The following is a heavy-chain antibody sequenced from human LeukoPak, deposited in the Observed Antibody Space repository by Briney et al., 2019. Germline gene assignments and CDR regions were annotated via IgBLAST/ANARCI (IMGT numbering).Heavy chain of an antibody. CDR2: ISYDGSNK. J-gene: IGHJ4*02. CDR1: GFTFSSYG. V-gene: IGHV3-30*18. CDR3: AKDPKTYYCGGDCYTDY. D-gene: IGHD2-21*02. Sequence: GRSLRLSCAASGFTFSSYGMHWVRQAPGKGLEWVAVISYDGSNKYYADSVKGRFTIPRDNSKNTLYLQMNSLRAEDTAVYYCAKDPKTYYCGGDCYTDYWGQGTLVTVSS.